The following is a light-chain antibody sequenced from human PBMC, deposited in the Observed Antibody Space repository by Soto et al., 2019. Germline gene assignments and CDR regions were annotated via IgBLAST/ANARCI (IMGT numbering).Light chain of an antibody. Sequence: QSVLTQPASVSGSPGQSITISCTGTSSDVGGYNYVSWYQQHPGKAPKLIIYEVRNRPSGVSNRFSGSKSDNTASLTISGLQAEDEADYYCTSYTSSNTYVFGTGTKVTVL. CDR2: EVR. J-gene: IGLJ1*01. V-gene: IGLV2-14*01. CDR3: TSYTSSNTYV. CDR1: SSDVGGYNY.